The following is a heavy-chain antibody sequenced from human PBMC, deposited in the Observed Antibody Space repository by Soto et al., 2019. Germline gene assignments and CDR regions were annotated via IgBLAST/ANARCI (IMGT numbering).Heavy chain of an antibody. J-gene: IGHJ6*02. CDR3: AKEGQGENYDIPYGMDV. D-gene: IGHD3-9*01. CDR1: GFTFSSYA. CDR2: ISGSGGST. V-gene: IGHV3-23*01. Sequence: PGGSLRLSCAASGFTFSSYAMSWVRQAPGKGLEWVSAISGSGGSTYYADSVKGRFTISRDNSKNTLYLQMNSLRAEDTAVYYCAKEGQGENYDIPYGMDVWGQGTTVTVSS.